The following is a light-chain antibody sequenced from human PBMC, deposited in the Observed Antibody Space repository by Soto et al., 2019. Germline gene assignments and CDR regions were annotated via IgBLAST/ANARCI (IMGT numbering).Light chain of an antibody. Sequence: EIVLTQSPGTLSLSPGERGTLSCRASQSVSSTYLAWYQQKPGQAPRVVIYGASSRATGIPDRFSGSGSGTDFTLTISRLEPEDFAVYYCQQYGGAPYTFGQGTKLEIK. CDR2: GAS. CDR3: QQYGGAPYT. CDR1: QSVSSTY. V-gene: IGKV3-20*01. J-gene: IGKJ2*01.